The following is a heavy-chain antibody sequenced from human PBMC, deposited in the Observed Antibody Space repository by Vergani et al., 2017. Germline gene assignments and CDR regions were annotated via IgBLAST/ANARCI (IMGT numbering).Heavy chain of an antibody. J-gene: IGHJ4*02. CDR3: AKDQGGSGSYYMPPGY. CDR1: GFTFSSYA. Sequence: VQLVESGGGVVQPGGSLRLSCAASGFTFSSYAMSWVRQAPGKGLEWVSAISGSGGSTYYADSVKGRFTISRDNSKNTLYLQMNSLRAEDTAVYYCAKDQGGSGSYYMPPGYWGQGTLVTVSS. D-gene: IGHD3-10*01. CDR2: ISGSGGST. V-gene: IGHV3-23*04.